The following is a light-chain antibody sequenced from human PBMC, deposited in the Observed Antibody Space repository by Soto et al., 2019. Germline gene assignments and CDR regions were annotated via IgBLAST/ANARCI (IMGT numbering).Light chain of an antibody. CDR2: EVS. V-gene: IGLV2-8*01. CDR3: SSTAGNNNVV. Sequence: QSVLTQPASVSGSPGQSITISCTGTSSDVGGYNYVSWYQQHPGKAPKLMIYEVSKRPSGVPDRFSGSKSGNTASLTVSGLQAEDEAVYYCSSTAGNNNVVFGGGTKVTVL. J-gene: IGLJ3*02. CDR1: SSDVGGYNY.